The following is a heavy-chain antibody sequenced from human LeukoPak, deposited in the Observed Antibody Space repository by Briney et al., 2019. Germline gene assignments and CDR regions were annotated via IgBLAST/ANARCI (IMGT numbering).Heavy chain of an antibody. CDR3: ARDYSRAAAGKGGGYYYMDV. D-gene: IGHD6-13*01. CDR2: ISYDGSNK. CDR1: GFTFSSYA. J-gene: IGHJ6*03. Sequence: GGSLRLSCAASGFTFSSYAMHWVRQAPGKGLEWVAVISYDGSNKYYADSVKGRFTISRDNSKNTLYLRMNSLRAEDTAVYYCARDYSRAAAGKGGGYYYMDVWGKGTTVTVSS. V-gene: IGHV3-30-3*01.